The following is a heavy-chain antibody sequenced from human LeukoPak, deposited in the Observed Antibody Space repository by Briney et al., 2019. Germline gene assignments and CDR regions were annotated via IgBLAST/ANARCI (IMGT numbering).Heavy chain of an antibody. D-gene: IGHD3-3*01. CDR2: IVVGSGNT. CDR1: GGTFSSYA. V-gene: IGHV1-58*02. J-gene: IGHJ4*02. Sequence: RASVKVSCKASGGTFSSYAISWVRQARGQRLEWIGWIVVGSGNTNYAQKFQERVTITRDMSTSTAYMELSSLRSEDTAVYYCAAIPEYYDFWSGYYPFDYWGQGTLVTVSS. CDR3: AAIPEYYDFWSGYYPFDY.